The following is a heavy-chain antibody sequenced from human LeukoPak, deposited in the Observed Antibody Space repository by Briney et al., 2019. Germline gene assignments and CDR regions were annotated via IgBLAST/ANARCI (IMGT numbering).Heavy chain of an antibody. CDR2: INHSGST. Sequence: PSETLSLTCAVYGGSFSGYYWSWIRQPPGKGLEWIGEINHSGSTNCNPSLKSRVTISVDTSKNQFSLKLSSVTAADTAVYYCARGPPPYGGNSGSPKYWGQGTLVTVSS. CDR3: ARGPPPYGGNSGSPKY. D-gene: IGHD4-23*01. J-gene: IGHJ4*02. CDR1: GGSFSGYY. V-gene: IGHV4-34*01.